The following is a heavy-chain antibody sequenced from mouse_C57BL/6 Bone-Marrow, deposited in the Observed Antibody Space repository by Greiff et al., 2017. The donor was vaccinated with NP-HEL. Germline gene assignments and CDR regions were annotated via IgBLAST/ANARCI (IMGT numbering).Heavy chain of an antibody. CDR3: ARKEIDGYCYFDY. Sequence: VQGVESDAELVKPGASVKISCKVSGYTFTDHTIHWMKQRPEQGLEWIGYIYPRDGSTKYNEKFKGKATLTADKSSSTAYMQLNSLTSEDSAVYFCARKEIDGYCYFDYWGQGTTLTVSS. CDR1: GYTFTDHT. CDR2: IYPRDGST. D-gene: IGHD2-3*01. J-gene: IGHJ2*01. V-gene: IGHV1-78*01.